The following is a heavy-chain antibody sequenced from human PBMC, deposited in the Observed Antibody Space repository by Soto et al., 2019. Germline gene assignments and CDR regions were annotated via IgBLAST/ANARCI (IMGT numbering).Heavy chain of an antibody. D-gene: IGHD2-2*01. CDR2: IYWDDDK. J-gene: IGHJ3*02. Sequence: QITLKESGPTLVKPTQTLTLTCTFSGFSLRTSGVGVGWIRQPPGKALEWLALIYWDDDKRYSPSLKSRRTITKETTKHKVVLTMNNLDPVDTGTYYCANTFIIVIPSVTRLVFNSWGQVTMVTVSS. CDR1: GFSLRTSGVG. V-gene: IGHV2-5*02. CDR3: ANTFIIVIPSVTRLVFNS.